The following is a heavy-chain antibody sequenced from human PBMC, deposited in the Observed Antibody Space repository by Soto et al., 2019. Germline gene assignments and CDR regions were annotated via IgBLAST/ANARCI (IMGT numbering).Heavy chain of an antibody. D-gene: IGHD2-15*01. V-gene: IGHV1-69*13. J-gene: IGHJ5*02. CDR3: ARDVEPCSGGSCINWFDP. Sequence: ASVKVSCKASGGTFSSYAISWVRQAPGQGLEWMGGIIPIFGTANYAQKFQGRVTITADESTSTAYMELSSLRSEDTAVYYCARDVEPCSGGSCINWFDPWGQGTLVTVSS. CDR1: GGTFSSYA. CDR2: IIPIFGTA.